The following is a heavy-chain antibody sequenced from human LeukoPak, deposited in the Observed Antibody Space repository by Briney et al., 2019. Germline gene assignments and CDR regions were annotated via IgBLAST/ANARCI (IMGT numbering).Heavy chain of an antibody. J-gene: IGHJ4*02. CDR3: AKGPITMVRGVISDY. CDR1: GFTFSSYA. Sequence: GGSLRLSCAPSGFTFSSYAMSWVRQAPGKRLEWVSAISGSGGSTYYADSVKGRFTISRDNSKNTLYLQMNSLRAEDTAVYYCAKGPITMVRGVISDYWGQGTLVTVSS. D-gene: IGHD3-10*01. CDR2: ISGSGGST. V-gene: IGHV3-23*01.